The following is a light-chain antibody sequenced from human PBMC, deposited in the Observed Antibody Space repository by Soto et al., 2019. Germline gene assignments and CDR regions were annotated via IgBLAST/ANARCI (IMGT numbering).Light chain of an antibody. CDR1: SSNIGSHT. V-gene: IGLV1-44*01. J-gene: IGLJ1*01. CDR3: AAWDASMNGGV. Sequence: SALTQPPSASGAPGQRVTISCSGSSSNIGSHTVNWYQQLPGTAPKLLIYTNNQRPSGVPDRFSGSKSGTSASLAISGLQSEDEADYYCAAWDASMNGGVFGTGTKVTVL. CDR2: TNN.